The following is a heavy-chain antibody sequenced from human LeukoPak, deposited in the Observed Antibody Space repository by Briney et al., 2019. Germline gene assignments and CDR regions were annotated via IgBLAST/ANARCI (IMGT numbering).Heavy chain of an antibody. CDR1: GFTFSSYG. V-gene: IGHV3-30*03. Sequence: GRSLRLSCAASGFTFSSYGMHWLRQPPAKGLEWVAVVSFGGTNKYYAASVKGRFTISRDNSKNTLYLQMNSLRVEDTAVYYCASHSSSWYGFDYWGQGTLVTVSS. J-gene: IGHJ4*02. D-gene: IGHD6-13*01. CDR3: ASHSSSWYGFDY. CDR2: VSFGGTNK.